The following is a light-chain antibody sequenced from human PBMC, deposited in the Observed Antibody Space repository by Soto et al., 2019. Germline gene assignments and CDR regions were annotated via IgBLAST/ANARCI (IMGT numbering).Light chain of an antibody. CDR3: QSYDSGLSGLYV. CDR1: SSNIGAGYD. CDR2: GST. V-gene: IGLV1-40*01. Sequence: QPVLTQPPSVSGAPGQRVTISCTGSSSNIGAGYDVHWYQQLPRTAPKLLIYGSTNRPSGVPDRFSGSRSGTSASLAITGLQAEDEADYYCQSYDSGLSGLYVFGTGTKLTVL. J-gene: IGLJ1*01.